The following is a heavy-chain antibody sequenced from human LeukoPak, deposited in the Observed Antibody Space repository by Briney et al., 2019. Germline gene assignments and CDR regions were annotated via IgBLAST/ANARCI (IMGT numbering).Heavy chain of an antibody. Sequence: SETLSLTCTVSGGSITNYYWSWIRQPAGKGLEWIGRIYTSGSTNYNPSLKSRVTMSVDTSKSQFSLKLTSVTAADTAVYYCASTDTSQTYSSSSFRSWGQGTLVTVSS. V-gene: IGHV4-4*07. CDR3: ASTDTSQTYSSSSFRS. CDR2: IYTSGST. J-gene: IGHJ5*02. D-gene: IGHD6-13*01. CDR1: GGSITNYY.